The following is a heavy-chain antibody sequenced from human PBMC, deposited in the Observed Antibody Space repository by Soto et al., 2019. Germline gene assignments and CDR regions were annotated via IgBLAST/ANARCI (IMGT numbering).Heavy chain of an antibody. CDR2: ISGSGGST. Sequence: GGSLRLSCAASGFTFSSYGMHWVRQAPGKGLEWVSAISGSGGSTYYADSVKGRFTISRDNSKNTLYLQMNSLRAEDTAVYYCAKGQMTTVTTLCFDYWGQGTLVTVSS. CDR1: GFTFSSYG. D-gene: IGHD4-17*01. V-gene: IGHV3-23*01. CDR3: AKGQMTTVTTLCFDY. J-gene: IGHJ4*02.